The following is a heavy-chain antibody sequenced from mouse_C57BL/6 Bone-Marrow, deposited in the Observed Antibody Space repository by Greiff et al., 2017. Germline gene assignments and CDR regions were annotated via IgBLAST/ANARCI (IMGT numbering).Heavy chain of an antibody. CDR2: IYPGDGDT. J-gene: IGHJ4*01. CDR3: ARSYSPYYYAMGY. D-gene: IGHD2-12*01. V-gene: IGHV1-80*01. Sequence: VQLQQSGAELVKPGASVKISCKASGYAFSSYWMNWVKQRPGKGLEWIGQIYPGDGDTNYNGKFKGKATLTADKSSSTAYMQLSSLTSEDSAVYFCARSYSPYYYAMGYWGQGTSVTVSS. CDR1: GYAFSSYW.